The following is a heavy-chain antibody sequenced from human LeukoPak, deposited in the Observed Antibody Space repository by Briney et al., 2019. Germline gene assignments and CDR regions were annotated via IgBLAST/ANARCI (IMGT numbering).Heavy chain of an antibody. CDR1: GGSISSGDYY. D-gene: IGHD6-6*01. J-gene: IGHJ3*02. V-gene: IGHV4-30-4*08. CDR2: IYYSGST. CDR3: ARHEYSSSYDAFDI. Sequence: SETLSLTCTVSGGSISSGDYYWSWIRQPPGKGLEWIGYIYYSGSTYYNPSLKSRVTISVDTSKNQFSLKLSSVTAADTAVYYCARHEYSSSYDAFDIWGQGTMVTVSS.